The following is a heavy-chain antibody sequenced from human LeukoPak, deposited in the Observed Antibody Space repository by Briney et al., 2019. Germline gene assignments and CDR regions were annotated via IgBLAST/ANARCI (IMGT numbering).Heavy chain of an antibody. CDR3: ARQRWQGYFDY. D-gene: IGHD5-24*01. CDR1: GGSFSGYY. CDR2: INHSGGT. Sequence: SETLSLTCAVYGGSFSGYYWSWIRQPPGKGLEWIGEINHSGGTNYNPSLKSRVTISVDTSKNQFSLKLSSVTAADTAVYYCARQRWQGYFDYWGQGTLVTVSS. V-gene: IGHV4-34*01. J-gene: IGHJ4*02.